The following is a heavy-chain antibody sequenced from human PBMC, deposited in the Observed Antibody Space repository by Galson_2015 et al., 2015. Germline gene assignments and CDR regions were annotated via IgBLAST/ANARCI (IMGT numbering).Heavy chain of an antibody. CDR3: AKLAVAAAFDI. CDR1: GFTFSSYA. Sequence: SLRLSCAASGFTFSSYAMHWVRQAPGKGLEWVAVISYDGSNKYYADSVKGRFTISRDNSKNTLYLQMNSLRAEDTAVCYCAKLAVAAAFDIWGQGTMVTVSS. V-gene: IGHV3-30-3*02. CDR2: ISYDGSNK. D-gene: IGHD2-15*01. J-gene: IGHJ3*02.